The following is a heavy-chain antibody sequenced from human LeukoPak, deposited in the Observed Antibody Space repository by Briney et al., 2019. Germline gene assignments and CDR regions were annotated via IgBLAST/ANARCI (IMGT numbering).Heavy chain of an antibody. J-gene: IGHJ5*02. CDR3: ARSDNMERTRTLWFGESINWFDP. CDR1: GYTFTSYY. V-gene: IGHV1-46*01. D-gene: IGHD3-10*01. Sequence: ASVKVSCKASGYTFTSYYMHWVRQAPGQGLEWMGIITPSGGSTSYAQKFQGRVTMTRDTSTSTVYMELSSLRSEDTAAYYCARSDNMERTRTLWFGESINWFDPWGQGTLVTVSS. CDR2: ITPSGGST.